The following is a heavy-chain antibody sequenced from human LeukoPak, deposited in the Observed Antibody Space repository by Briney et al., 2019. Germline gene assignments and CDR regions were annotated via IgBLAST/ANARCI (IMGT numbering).Heavy chain of an antibody. CDR1: GGSISSYY. J-gene: IGHJ5*02. CDR3: ARGPTSTVTTNWFDP. V-gene: IGHV4-59*01. CDR2: IYYSGST. Sequence: PETLSLTCTVSGGSISSYYWRWIRQPPGKGLEWIGYIYYSGSTNYNPSLKSRVTISVDTSKNQFSLKLSSVTAADTAVYYCARGPTSTVTTNWFDPWGQGTLVTVSS. D-gene: IGHD4-17*01.